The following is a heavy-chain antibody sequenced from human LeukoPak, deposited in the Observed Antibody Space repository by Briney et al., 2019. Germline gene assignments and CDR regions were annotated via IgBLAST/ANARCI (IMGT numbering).Heavy chain of an antibody. CDR1: GGSISSSSYY. J-gene: IGHJ4*02. Sequence: PSETLSLTCTVSGGSISSSSYYWGWIRQPPGKGLEWIGSIYYSGSTYYNPSLKSRVTISVDTSKNQFSLKLSSVTAADTAVYYCARRRRGSGSYLDYWGQGTLVTVSS. V-gene: IGHV4-39*07. D-gene: IGHD3-10*01. CDR2: IYYSGST. CDR3: ARRRRGSGSYLDY.